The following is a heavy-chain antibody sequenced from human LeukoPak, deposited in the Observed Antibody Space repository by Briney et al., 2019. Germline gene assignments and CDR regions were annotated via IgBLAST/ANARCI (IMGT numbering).Heavy chain of an antibody. Sequence: PGGSLRLSCAASGFTVSTNYMSWVRQAPGKGLEWVSVIFRDDTTYYADSVKGRFTISRDSSKNTLFLQMSSLRAEDTAVYYCATAAYDSGSYIVNHDYWGQGTLVTVSS. CDR3: ATAAYDSGSYIVNHDY. V-gene: IGHV3-53*01. CDR1: GFTVSTNY. D-gene: IGHD3-22*01. CDR2: IFRDDTT. J-gene: IGHJ4*02.